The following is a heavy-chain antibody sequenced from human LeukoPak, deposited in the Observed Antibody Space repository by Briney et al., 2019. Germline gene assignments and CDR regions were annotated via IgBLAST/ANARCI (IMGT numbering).Heavy chain of an antibody. CDR1: GFTFSGHW. D-gene: IGHD3-16*01. CDR3: ARDWGSYESGHTDDY. V-gene: IGHV3-74*01. J-gene: IGHJ4*02. Sequence: GGSLRLSCAASGFTFSGHWLHWVRQAPGKGLVWVSGINSDGSRTYYADSVRGRFTISRDSAKNTLHLQMNSLRAEDTAMYYCARDWGSYESGHTDDYWGQGTLVTVSS. CDR2: INSDGSRT.